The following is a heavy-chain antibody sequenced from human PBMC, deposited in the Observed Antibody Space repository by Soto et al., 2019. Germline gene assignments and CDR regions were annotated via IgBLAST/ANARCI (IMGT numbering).Heavy chain of an antibody. CDR1: GGSFSGYY. J-gene: IGHJ5*02. Sequence: QVQLQQWGAGLLKPSETLSLTCAVYGGSFSGYYWSWIRQPPGKGLEWIGEINHSGSTNYNPSLKSRVTISVDTSQNQFSLKLSSVTAADTAVYYCARVLAWSGYGGLDPWGQGTLVTVSS. CDR2: INHSGST. D-gene: IGHD3-3*01. CDR3: ARVLAWSGYGGLDP. V-gene: IGHV4-34*01.